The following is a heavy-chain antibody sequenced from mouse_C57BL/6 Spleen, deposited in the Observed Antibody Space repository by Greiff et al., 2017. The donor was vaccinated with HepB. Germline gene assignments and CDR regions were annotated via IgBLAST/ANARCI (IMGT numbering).Heavy chain of an antibody. CDR3: TTSLYYYGSSSLDY. CDR1: GFNIKDDY. J-gene: IGHJ2*01. D-gene: IGHD1-1*01. Sequence: DVHLVESGAELVRPGASVKLSCTASGFNIKDDYMHWVKQRPEQGLEWIGWIDPENGDTEYASKFQGKATITADTSSNTAYLQLSSLTSEDTAVYYCTTSLYYYGSSSLDYWGQGTTLTVSS. CDR2: IDPENGDT. V-gene: IGHV14-4*01.